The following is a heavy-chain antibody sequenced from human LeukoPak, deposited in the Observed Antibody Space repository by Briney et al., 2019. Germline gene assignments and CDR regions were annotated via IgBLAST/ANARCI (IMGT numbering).Heavy chain of an antibody. CDR1: GYTFTGYH. V-gene: IGHV1-2*02. Sequence: ASVKVSCKASGYTFTGYHMHWVRQAPGQGLEWMGWINPNSGGTNYAQKFQGRVTMTRDTSISTAYMELSRLRSDDTAVYYCARNRYSLGYCSGGSCYSAEYFQHWGQGTLVTVSS. J-gene: IGHJ1*01. CDR2: INPNSGGT. D-gene: IGHD2-15*01. CDR3: ARNRYSLGYCSGGSCYSAEYFQH.